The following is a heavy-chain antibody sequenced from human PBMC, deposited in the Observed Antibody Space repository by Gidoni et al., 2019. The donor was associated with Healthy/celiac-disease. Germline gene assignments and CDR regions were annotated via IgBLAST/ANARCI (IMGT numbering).Heavy chain of an antibody. J-gene: IGHJ4*02. D-gene: IGHD6-19*01. CDR1: GYTFTSYG. V-gene: IGHV1-18*01. CDR2: ISAYNGNT. Sequence: QVQLVQSGAAVKKPGASVTVSCKASGYTFTSYGISWVRQAPGQGLEWMGWISAYNGNTNYAQKLQGRVTMTTDTSTSTAYMELRSLRSDDTAVYYCARDLRPWAVAGTPGYFDYWGQGTLVTVSS. CDR3: ARDLRPWAVAGTPGYFDY.